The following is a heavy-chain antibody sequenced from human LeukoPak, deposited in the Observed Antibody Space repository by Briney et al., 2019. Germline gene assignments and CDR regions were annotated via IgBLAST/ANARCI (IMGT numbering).Heavy chain of an antibody. V-gene: IGHV4-34*01. D-gene: IGHD6-13*01. CDR2: INHSGST. J-gene: IGHJ4*02. CDR1: GGSSSGYY. CDR3: ARSEYSSSWGAYFDY. Sequence: PSETLSLTCAVYGGSSSGYYWSWIRQPPGKGLEWIGEINHSGSTNYNPSLKSRVTISVDTSKNQFSLKLSSVTAADTAVYYCARSEYSSSWGAYFDYWGQGTLVTVSS.